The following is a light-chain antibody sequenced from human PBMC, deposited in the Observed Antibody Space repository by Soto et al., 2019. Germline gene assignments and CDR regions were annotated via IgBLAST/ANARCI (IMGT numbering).Light chain of an antibody. J-gene: IGLJ1*01. CDR2: EVT. CDR3: RSYSGSNNYV. V-gene: IGLV2-8*01. CDR1: SSDVGGCNF. Sequence: QSALTQPPSASGSPGQSVTISCTGTSSDVGGCNFVSWYQQHPGKAPKLMIYEVTKRPSGVPDRFSGSKSGNTASLTVSGLQAEDEADYYCRSYSGSNNYVFGTGTKLTVL.